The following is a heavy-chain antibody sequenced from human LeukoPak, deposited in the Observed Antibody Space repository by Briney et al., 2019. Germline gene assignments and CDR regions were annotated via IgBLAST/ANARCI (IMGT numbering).Heavy chain of an antibody. Sequence: SVKVSCKASGGTFSSYAISWVRQAPGQGLEWMGGIIPIFGTANYAQKFQGRVTITADESTSTAYVELSSLRSEDTAVYYCARDRGSGSYAGYFDYWGQGTLVTVSS. V-gene: IGHV1-69*13. J-gene: IGHJ4*02. CDR3: ARDRGSGSYAGYFDY. CDR1: GGTFSSYA. CDR2: IIPIFGTA. D-gene: IGHD1-26*01.